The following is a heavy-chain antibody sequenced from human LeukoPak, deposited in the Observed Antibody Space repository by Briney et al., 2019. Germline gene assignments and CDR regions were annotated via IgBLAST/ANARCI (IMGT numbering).Heavy chain of an antibody. D-gene: IGHD6-13*01. Sequence: PSETLSLTCTVSGGSISSSSYYWGWIRQPPGKGLEWIGEINHSGSTNYNPSLKSRVTISVDTSKNQFSLKLSSVTAADTAVYYCARGTIAAAVQNWFDPWGQGTLVTVSS. V-gene: IGHV4-39*07. CDR1: GGSISSSSYY. J-gene: IGHJ5*02. CDR3: ARGTIAAAVQNWFDP. CDR2: INHSGST.